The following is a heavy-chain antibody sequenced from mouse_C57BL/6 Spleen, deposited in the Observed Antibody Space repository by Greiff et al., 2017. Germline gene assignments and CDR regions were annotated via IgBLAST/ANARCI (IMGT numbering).Heavy chain of an antibody. V-gene: IGHV1-54*01. Sequence: QVQLKESGAELVRPGTSVKVSCKASGYAFTNYLIEWVKQRPGQGLEWIGVINPGSGGTNYNEKFKGKGTLTADKSSSTAYMQLSSLTSEDSAVYFCAREKFLVTTKNYAMDYWGQGTSVTVSS. D-gene: IGHD2-2*01. CDR3: AREKFLVTTKNYAMDY. J-gene: IGHJ4*01. CDR1: GYAFTNYL. CDR2: INPGSGGT.